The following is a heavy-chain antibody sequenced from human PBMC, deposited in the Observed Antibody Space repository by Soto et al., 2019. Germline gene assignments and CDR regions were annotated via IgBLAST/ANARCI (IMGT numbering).Heavy chain of an antibody. D-gene: IGHD3-10*01. V-gene: IGHV4-59*01. Sequence: SETLSLTCTVSGGSISSYYWSWIRQPPGKGLEWIGYIYYSGSTNYNPSLKSRVTISVDTSKNQFSLKLSSVTAADTAVYYCASDPGGDTDFDIWGQGTMVTVS. J-gene: IGHJ3*02. CDR2: IYYSGST. CDR3: ASDPGGDTDFDI. CDR1: GGSISSYY.